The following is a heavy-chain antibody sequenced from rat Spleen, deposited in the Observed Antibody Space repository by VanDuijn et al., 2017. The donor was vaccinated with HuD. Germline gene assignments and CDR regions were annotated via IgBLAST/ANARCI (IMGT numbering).Heavy chain of an antibody. CDR3: VRQDTSGYSNWFAY. D-gene: IGHD4-3*01. CDR2: IIYDGSNT. Sequence: EVQLVESGGGLVQPGRSLKFSCAASGFTFSDHAMAWVRQAPKKGLEWVATIIYDGSNTYYRDSVKGRFTISRDNAKRTLFLQMDSLRSDDTATYYCVRQDTSGYSNWFAYWGQGTLVTVSS. CDR1: GFTFSDHA. J-gene: IGHJ3*01. V-gene: IGHV5-17*01.